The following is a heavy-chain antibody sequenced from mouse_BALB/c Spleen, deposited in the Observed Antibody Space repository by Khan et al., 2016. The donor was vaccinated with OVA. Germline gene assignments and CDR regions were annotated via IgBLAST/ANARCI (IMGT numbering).Heavy chain of an antibody. CDR1: GYTFTDYY. CDR3: ARRNYFGYTFGD. D-gene: IGHD1-2*01. V-gene: IGHV1-77*01. CDR2: ISPGSGDT. J-gene: IGHJ3*01. Sequence: QVQLQQSGAELARPGASVKLSCKASGYTFTDYYINWVKQRTGQGLEWIGEISPGSGDTYYNEKFKGKATLTADKSSNTAYMQLSSMTSEDSAVDFWARRNYFGYTFGDWGEGTLGTVSA.